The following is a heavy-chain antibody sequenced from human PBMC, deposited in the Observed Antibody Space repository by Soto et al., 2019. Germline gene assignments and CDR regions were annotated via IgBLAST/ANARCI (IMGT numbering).Heavy chain of an antibody. Sequence: DVQLVESGGGLVQPGRSLRLSCAASGFTFDDYAMHWVRQAPGKGLEWISGITWNSGSIGYADSVRGRFTISRDNAKNSHYLQINCLRSEETALYYCAKDILGGQQLARGYFDSWGQGSLVTISS. J-gene: IGHJ4*02. CDR2: ITWNSGSI. V-gene: IGHV3-9*01. CDR3: AKDILGGQQLARGYFDS. D-gene: IGHD6-13*01. CDR1: GFTFDDYA.